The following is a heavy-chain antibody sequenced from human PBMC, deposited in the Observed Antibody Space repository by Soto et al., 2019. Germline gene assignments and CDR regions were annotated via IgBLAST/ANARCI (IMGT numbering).Heavy chain of an antibody. V-gene: IGHV1-69*01. Sequence: QVQLVQSGAEVKKPGSSVKVSCKASGGTFSSYAISWVRQAPGQGLEWMGGIIPSFGTANYAQKFQGRATITADETTSTAYMELSSLRSDDTAVDYCAREGEGYCSGGSCYSGRNWFDPWGQGTLVPVSS. CDR3: AREGEGYCSGGSCYSGRNWFDP. J-gene: IGHJ5*02. CDR2: IIPSFGTA. D-gene: IGHD2-15*01. CDR1: GGTFSSYA.